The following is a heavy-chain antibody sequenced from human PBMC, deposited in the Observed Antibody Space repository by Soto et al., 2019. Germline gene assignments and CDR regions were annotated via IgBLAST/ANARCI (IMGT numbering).Heavy chain of an antibody. CDR2: ISYDGSHE. CDR1: GFTFSNYG. V-gene: IGHV3-30*18. CDR3: AKDPKCCTIGSHFLDNWFDP. J-gene: IGHJ5*02. Sequence: PAGGSLRLSCAASGFTFSNYGMHWVRQTPGKGLEWVAVISYDGSHEFYTDSVKGRFTISRDTSKNTLYLQMNSLKTEDTAMYYCAKDPKCCTIGSHFLDNWFDPWGQGTLVTVSS. D-gene: IGHD2-8*01.